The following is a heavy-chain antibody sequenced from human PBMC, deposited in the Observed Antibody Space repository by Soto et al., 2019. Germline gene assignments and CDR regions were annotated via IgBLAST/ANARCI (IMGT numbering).Heavy chain of an antibody. V-gene: IGHV4-59*01. CDR2: IYYSGST. CDR1: GGSISSYY. CDR3: ARFPRGYSYGHFDY. J-gene: IGHJ4*02. Sequence: QVQLQESGPGLVKPSETLSLICTVSGGSISSYYWSWIRQPPGKGLECIGYIYYSGSTNYNPALKSRVTISADTSKNQFSLKLSSVTAADTAVYYCARFPRGYSYGHFDYWGQGTLVTVSS. D-gene: IGHD5-18*01.